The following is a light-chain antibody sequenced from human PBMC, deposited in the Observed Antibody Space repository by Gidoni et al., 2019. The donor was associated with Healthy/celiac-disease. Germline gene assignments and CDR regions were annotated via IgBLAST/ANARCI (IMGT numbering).Light chain of an antibody. V-gene: IGKV1-39*01. CDR1: QSISSY. CDR2: AAS. J-gene: IGKJ2*01. Sequence: DIQMTPFPSSLSAAVGDRVTITRRASQSISSYLHWYQQKPGKAPKLLIYAASSLQSGVPSRFSGSGSGTDFTLTISSLQPEDFATYYCQQSYSTPRTFGQGTKLEIK. CDR3: QQSYSTPRT.